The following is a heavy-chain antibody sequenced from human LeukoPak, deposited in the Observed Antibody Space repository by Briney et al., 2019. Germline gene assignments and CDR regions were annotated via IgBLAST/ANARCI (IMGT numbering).Heavy chain of an antibody. Sequence: SETLSLTCTVSGGSISSYYWSWIRQPPGKGVEWIGYIYYSGSTNYNPSLKSRVTISVDTSKNQFSLKLSSVTAADTAVYYGARETSLAAAAYNWFDPWGQGTLVTVSS. D-gene: IGHD6-13*01. CDR1: GGSISSYY. J-gene: IGHJ5*02. CDR3: ARETSLAAAAYNWFDP. CDR2: IYYSGST. V-gene: IGHV4-59*01.